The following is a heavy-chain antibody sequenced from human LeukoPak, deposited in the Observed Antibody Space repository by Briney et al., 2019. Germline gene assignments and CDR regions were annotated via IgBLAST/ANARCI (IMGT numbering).Heavy chain of an antibody. CDR3: ARRLSYYDILTGYYKTGKIDY. J-gene: IGHJ4*02. CDR2: INHSGST. D-gene: IGHD3-9*01. Sequence: SETLSLTCAVYGGSFSGYYWSWIRQPPGKGLEWIGEINHSGSTNYNPSLKSRVTISVDTSKNQISLKLTSVTAADTAVYYCARRLSYYDILTGYYKTGKIDYWGQGTLVTVSS. CDR1: GGSFSGYY. V-gene: IGHV4-34*01.